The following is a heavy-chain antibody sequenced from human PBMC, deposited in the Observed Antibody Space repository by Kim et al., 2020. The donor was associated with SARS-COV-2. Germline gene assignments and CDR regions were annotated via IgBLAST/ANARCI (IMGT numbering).Heavy chain of an antibody. CDR3: ARDLRPGYSHSMDL. J-gene: IGHJ6*02. CDR2: MWSDTFTE. D-gene: IGHD5-12*01. V-gene: IGHV3-33*01. Sequence: GGSLRLSCAASGFNFAVFGMHWVRQAPGKGLEWVAIMWSDTFTEYYGDSVKGRFTISRDNYRSILFLQMDNLRADDTAVYYCARDLRPGYSHSMDLWGQGTTVTVSS. CDR1: GFNFAVFG.